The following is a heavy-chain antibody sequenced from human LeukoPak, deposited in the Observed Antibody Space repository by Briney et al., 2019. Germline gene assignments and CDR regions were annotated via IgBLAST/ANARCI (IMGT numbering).Heavy chain of an antibody. V-gene: IGHV3-48*03. D-gene: IGHD6-19*01. Sequence: GGSLRLSCAASGFTFSSYAMSWVRQAPEKGLEWVSYISSSGTTIYYADSVNGRFTISRDNAKNALYLQMNSLRAEDTAVYYCAREAAGYSSGWPDYWGQGTLVTVSS. CDR3: AREAAGYSSGWPDY. CDR2: ISSSGTTI. CDR1: GFTFSSYA. J-gene: IGHJ4*02.